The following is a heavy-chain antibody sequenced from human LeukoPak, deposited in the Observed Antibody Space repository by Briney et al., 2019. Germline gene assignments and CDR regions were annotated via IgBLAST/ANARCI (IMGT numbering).Heavy chain of an antibody. J-gene: IGHJ4*02. D-gene: IGHD2-8*01. CDR3: AKDTSIGRYCTNGICSPFDY. CDR1: GFTFSSYA. CDR2: ISGSGGDT. Sequence: PGGSLRLSCAASGFTFSSYAMSWVRQAPGKGLEWVSAISGSGGDTYDADSVKGRFTISRDNSRDTLYLQMNSLRAEDTAVYYCAKDTSIGRYCTNGICSPFDYWGQGTLVTVSS. V-gene: IGHV3-23*01.